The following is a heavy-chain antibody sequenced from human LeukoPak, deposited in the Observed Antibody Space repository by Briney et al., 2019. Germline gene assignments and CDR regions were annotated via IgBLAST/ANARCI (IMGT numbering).Heavy chain of an antibody. V-gene: IGHV3-33*01. CDR1: GFTFSSYG. Sequence: GGSLRLSCAASGFTFSSYGMHWVRQAPGKGLEWVAVIWYDGSNKYYADSVKGRFTISRDNSKNTLYLQMNSLRAEDTAVYYCARETGSYYEAFDYWGQGTLVTVSS. D-gene: IGHD1-26*01. CDR2: IWYDGSNK. CDR3: ARETGSYYEAFDY. J-gene: IGHJ4*02.